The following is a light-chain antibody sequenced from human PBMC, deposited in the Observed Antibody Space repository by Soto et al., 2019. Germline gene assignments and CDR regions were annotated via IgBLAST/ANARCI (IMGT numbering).Light chain of an antibody. J-gene: IGKJ1*01. Sequence: DIQMTQSPSSVSASVGDRVTITFRASQDISRWLAWYQQKPGKAPKLLIFATSTLQSGVPSRFRGSGSWKGLALTTSSLQPEDFATYYCPQANSFPRTLSLWTKVDIK. CDR2: ATS. V-gene: IGKV1-12*01. CDR3: PQANSFPRT. CDR1: QDISRW.